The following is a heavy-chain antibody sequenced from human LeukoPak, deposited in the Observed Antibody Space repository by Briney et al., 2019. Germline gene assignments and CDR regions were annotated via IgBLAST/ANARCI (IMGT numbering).Heavy chain of an antibody. D-gene: IGHD4-23*01. CDR3: ARDHLYGGNSGYFDH. Sequence: GASVKVSCKASGYTFTSYYMHWVRQAPGQGLEWMGIINPSGGSTSYAQKFQGRVTMTRDMSTSTVYMELSSLRSEDTAVYYCARDHLYGGNSGYFDHWGQGTLVTVSS. CDR1: GYTFTSYY. J-gene: IGHJ4*02. CDR2: INPSGGST. V-gene: IGHV1-46*01.